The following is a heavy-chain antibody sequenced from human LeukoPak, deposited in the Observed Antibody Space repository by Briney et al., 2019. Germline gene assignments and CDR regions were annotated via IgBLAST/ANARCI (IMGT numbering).Heavy chain of an antibody. D-gene: IGHD1-26*01. CDR3: ARDWSGSYFLDY. CDR2: ISSSSNYI. CDR1: GFTFSSFS. V-gene: IGHV3-21*01. J-gene: IGHJ4*02. Sequence: GGSLRLSCAASGFTFSSFSMNWVRQAPGKGLEWVSSISSSSNYIYYTDSLKGRFTISRDNAKNSLYLQMDSLRAEDTAVYYCARDWSGSYFLDYWGQGTLVTVSS.